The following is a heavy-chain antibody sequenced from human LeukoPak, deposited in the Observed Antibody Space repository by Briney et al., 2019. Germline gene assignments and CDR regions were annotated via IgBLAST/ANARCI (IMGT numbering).Heavy chain of an antibody. Sequence: QPGGSLRLSCAASGFTFSTYAMTWVRQARGKGLEWVSGISGNGGSTYYADSVKGRFTISRDNSKNTLYLQMNSLRADDTAVYFCENIGGYWGQGTLVTVSS. J-gene: IGHJ4*02. CDR2: ISGNGGST. CDR1: GFTFSTYA. D-gene: IGHD3-10*01. CDR3: ENIGGY. V-gene: IGHV3-23*01.